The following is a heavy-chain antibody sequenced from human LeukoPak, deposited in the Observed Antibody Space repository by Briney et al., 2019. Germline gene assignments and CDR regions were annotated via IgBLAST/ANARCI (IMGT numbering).Heavy chain of an antibody. CDR3: ARRAYYYDSSGYYYFDY. CDR2: IYPGDSDT. J-gene: IGHJ4*02. Sequence: GESLKISCKGSGYSFTSYWIGWVRQMPGKGLEWMGIIYPGDSDTRYSPSFQGQVTISADKSVSTAYLQWSSLKASDTAMYYCARRAYYYDSSGYYYFDYWGQGTLVTVSS. D-gene: IGHD3-22*01. V-gene: IGHV5-51*01. CDR1: GYSFTSYW.